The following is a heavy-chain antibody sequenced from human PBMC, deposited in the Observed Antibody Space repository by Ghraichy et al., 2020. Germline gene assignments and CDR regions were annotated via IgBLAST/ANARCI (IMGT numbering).Heavy chain of an antibody. CDR2: ISGSGGST. V-gene: IGHV3-23*01. CDR3: AKPSSPPFGGSSPLYYYYGMDV. D-gene: IGHD3-16*01. J-gene: IGHJ6*02. CDR1: GFTFSSYA. Sequence: GGSLRLSCAASGFTFSSYAMSWVRQAPGKGMEWVSAISGSGGSTYYADSVKGRFTISRDNSKNTLYLQMNSLRAEDTAVYYCAKPSSPPFGGSSPLYYYYGMDVLVQGTTVTVSS.